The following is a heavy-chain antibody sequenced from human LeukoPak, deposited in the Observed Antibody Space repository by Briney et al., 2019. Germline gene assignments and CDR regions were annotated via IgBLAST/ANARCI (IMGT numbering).Heavy chain of an antibody. V-gene: IGHV3-21*01. CDR3: ARAGGSYYFDY. D-gene: IGHD1-26*01. J-gene: IGHJ4*02. Sequence: PGGSLRLSCAASGFTFADYSMNWVRQAPGKGLEWVSSISSSSSYIYYADSVKGRFTISRDNAKNSLYLQMNSLRAEDTAVYYCARAGGSYYFDYWGQGTLVTVSS. CDR1: GFTFADYS. CDR2: ISSSSSYI.